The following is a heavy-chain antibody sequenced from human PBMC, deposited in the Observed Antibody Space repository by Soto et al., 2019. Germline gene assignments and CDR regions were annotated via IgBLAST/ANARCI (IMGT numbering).Heavy chain of an antibody. Sequence: LRLSCAASGFTFSSYAMSGVRQAPVNVLEWVSAISGSGGSTYYADSVKGRFTISRDNSKNTLYLQMNSLRAEDTAVYYCAKGAIFGVSRPPVPFDYWGQGTLVTVSS. D-gene: IGHD3-3*01. J-gene: IGHJ4*02. CDR1: GFTFSSYA. CDR3: AKGAIFGVSRPPVPFDY. CDR2: ISGSGGST. V-gene: IGHV3-23*01.